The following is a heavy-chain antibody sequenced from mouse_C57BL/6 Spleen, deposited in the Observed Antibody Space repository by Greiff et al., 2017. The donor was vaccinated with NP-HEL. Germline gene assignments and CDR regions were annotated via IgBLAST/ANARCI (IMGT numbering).Heavy chain of an antibody. CDR3: ARRGYDYDGFAY. Sequence: EVKLVESGGGLVQPGESLKLSCESNEYEFPSHDMSWVRKTPETRLELVAAINSDGGSTYYPDTMERRFIISRDNTKKTLYLQMSSLRSEDTALYYCARRGYDYDGFAYWGQGTLVTVSA. CDR2: INSDGGST. D-gene: IGHD2-4*01. J-gene: IGHJ3*01. CDR1: EYEFPSHD. V-gene: IGHV5-2*01.